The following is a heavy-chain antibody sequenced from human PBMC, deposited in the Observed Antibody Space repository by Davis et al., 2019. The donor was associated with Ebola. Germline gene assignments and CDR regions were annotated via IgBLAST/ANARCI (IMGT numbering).Heavy chain of an antibody. J-gene: IGHJ4*02. D-gene: IGHD3/OR15-3a*01. CDR2: ISAYLGDK. Sequence: ASVKVSCKASGYTFTNYDIIWVRQATGQGLEWMGWISAYLGDKNSAQKFQGRLTMTTQTSTNTAYMELRGLRSDDSAVYYCARQTTRGDWDHWGQGTLVTVSS. V-gene: IGHV1-18*01. CDR3: ARQTTRGDWDH. CDR1: GYTFTNYD.